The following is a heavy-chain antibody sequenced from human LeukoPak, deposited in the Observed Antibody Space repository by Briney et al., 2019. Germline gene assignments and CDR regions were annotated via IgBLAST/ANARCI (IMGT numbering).Heavy chain of an antibody. Sequence: GGSLRLSCAASGFTFDDYGMTWVRQAPGKGLEWVSGINRNGGNTGYADSVKGRFTISRDNAQNSLYLQVNSLRAEDTAVYYCAKEVLYGSGSYYNYWGQGTLVTVSS. CDR1: GFTFDDYG. CDR2: INRNGGNT. D-gene: IGHD3-10*01. CDR3: AKEVLYGSGSYYNY. V-gene: IGHV3-20*04. J-gene: IGHJ4*02.